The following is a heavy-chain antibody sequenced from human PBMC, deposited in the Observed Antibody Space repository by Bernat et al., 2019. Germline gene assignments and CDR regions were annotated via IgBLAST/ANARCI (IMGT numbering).Heavy chain of an antibody. CDR1: GGSISSYY. D-gene: IGHD4-17*01. J-gene: IGHJ5*02. CDR3: ARVSSSEQLDYGGSDWFDT. Sequence: QVQLQESGPGLVKPSETLSLTCTVSGGSISSYYWSWIRQPPGKGLEWIGYIYYSGSTNYNPPLKSRVTTSVDTSKNQFSLKLSSVTAADTAAYYCARVSSSEQLDYGGSDWFDTWGQGTLVTVSS. CDR2: IYYSGST. V-gene: IGHV4-59*01.